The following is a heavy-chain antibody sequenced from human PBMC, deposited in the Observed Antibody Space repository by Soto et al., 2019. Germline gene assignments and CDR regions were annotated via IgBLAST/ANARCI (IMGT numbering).Heavy chain of an antibody. CDR3: ARDPFYVWGSYRYTYHLDY. J-gene: IGHJ4*02. CDR2: INAGNGNT. V-gene: IGHV1-3*01. D-gene: IGHD3-16*02. Sequence: ASVKVSCKASGYTFTSYAMHWVRQAPGQRLEWKGWINAGNGNTKYSQKFQGRVTITRDTSASTAYMELSSLRSEDTAVYYCARDPFYVWGSYRYTYHLDYWGQGTLVTVSS. CDR1: GYTFTSYA.